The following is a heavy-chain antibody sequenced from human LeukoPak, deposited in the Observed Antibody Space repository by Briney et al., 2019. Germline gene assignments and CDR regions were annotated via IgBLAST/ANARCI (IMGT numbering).Heavy chain of an antibody. Sequence: GASVKVSCKASGYTFTGYYMHWVRQAPGQGLEWMGWINPNSGGTNYAQKFQGRVTMTRDTSISTAYMELSRLRSDDTAVYYCARDLAYGGKGVESFDYWGQGTLVTVSS. V-gene: IGHV1-2*02. CDR3: ARDLAYGGKGVESFDY. CDR1: GYTFTGYY. J-gene: IGHJ4*02. CDR2: INPNSGGT. D-gene: IGHD4-23*01.